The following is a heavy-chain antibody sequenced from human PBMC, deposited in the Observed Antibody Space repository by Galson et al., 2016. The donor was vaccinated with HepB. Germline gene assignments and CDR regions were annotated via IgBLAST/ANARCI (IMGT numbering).Heavy chain of an antibody. CDR1: GGFISTSGHC. CDR2: LSYSGTT. J-gene: IGHJ4*02. CDR3: ATIFPYPNYVGSFDV. D-gene: IGHD3-16*01. Sequence: ETLSLTCTISGGFISTSGHCGAWIRQPPGKGLEWIVSLSYSGTTYYNPSLKSRITTSVDTSNNQFSLKLRSVTAADTAVYYCATIFPYPNYVGSFDVRGQGALVTVSS. V-gene: IGHV4-39*01.